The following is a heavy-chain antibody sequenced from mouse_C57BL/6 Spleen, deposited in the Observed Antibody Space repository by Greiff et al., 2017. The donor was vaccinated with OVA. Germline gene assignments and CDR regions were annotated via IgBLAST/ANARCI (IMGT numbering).Heavy chain of an antibody. CDR2: IYPRDGST. Sequence: VQLVESDAELVKPGASVKISCKVSGYTFTDHTIHWMKQRPEQGLEWIGYIYPRDGSTKYNEKFKGKATVTADKSSSTAYMQLNSLTSEDSAVYFCSYYDYDDWYFDVWGTGTTVTVSS. CDR3: SYYDYDDWYFDV. CDR1: GYTFTDHT. V-gene: IGHV1-78*01. D-gene: IGHD2-4*01. J-gene: IGHJ1*03.